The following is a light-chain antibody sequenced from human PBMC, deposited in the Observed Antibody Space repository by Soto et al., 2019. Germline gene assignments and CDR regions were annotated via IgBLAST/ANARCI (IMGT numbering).Light chain of an antibody. CDR1: ENVRTF. J-gene: IGKJ4*01. Sequence: EVVLTQSPATLSLSPGERATLSCRASENVRTFVDWYQQKPGQAPRLLIHGASNRATGIPARFSGSGSGTDFTLTISNLEPEDFAVYYCQQRSNWPLTFGGGTKVEIK. CDR3: QQRSNWPLT. CDR2: GAS. V-gene: IGKV3-11*01.